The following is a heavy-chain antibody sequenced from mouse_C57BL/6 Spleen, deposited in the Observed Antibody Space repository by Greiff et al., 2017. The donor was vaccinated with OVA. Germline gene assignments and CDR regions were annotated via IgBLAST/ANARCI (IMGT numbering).Heavy chain of an antibody. V-gene: IGHV1-76*01. J-gene: IGHJ1*03. CDR2: IYPGSGNT. CDR1: GYTFTDYY. D-gene: IGHD1-1*01. Sequence: VQLQQSGAELVRPGASVKLSCKASGYTFTDYYINWVKQRPGQGLEWIARIYPGSGNTYYNEKFKGKATLTAEKSSSTAYMQLSSLTSEDSAVYFCARLLRGYFDVWGTGTTVTVSS. CDR3: ARLLRGYFDV.